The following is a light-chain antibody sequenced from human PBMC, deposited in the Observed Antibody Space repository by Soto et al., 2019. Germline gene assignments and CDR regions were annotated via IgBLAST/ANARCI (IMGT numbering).Light chain of an antibody. J-gene: IGKJ4*01. CDR3: QKYNKWPPLT. CDR2: DAS. CDR1: QSVSSD. V-gene: IGKV3-15*01. Sequence: EIVMTQSPATLSVSPGERATLSCRASQSVSSDLAWYQQNPGQAPRLLIYDASTRATGIPVRFSGSGSGTEFTLTISSLQSEDFALYYCQKYNKWPPLTFGGGTKVEI.